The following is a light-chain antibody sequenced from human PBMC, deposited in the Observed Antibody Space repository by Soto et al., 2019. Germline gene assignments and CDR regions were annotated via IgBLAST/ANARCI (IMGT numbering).Light chain of an antibody. V-gene: IGLV2-14*03. CDR3: SSYTNTITL. CDR1: STDIGGYNY. J-gene: IGLJ3*02. CDR2: DVT. Sequence: QSVLTQPASVSGSPGQSITISCTGTSTDIGGYNYVSWYQQHPGKAPKLIIYDVTDRPSGVSNRFSGSKSGNTASLTISGLQAEDEADYYCSSYTNTITLFGGGTKLTVL.